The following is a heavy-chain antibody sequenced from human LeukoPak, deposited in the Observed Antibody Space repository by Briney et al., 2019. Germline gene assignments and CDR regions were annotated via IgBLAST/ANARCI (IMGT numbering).Heavy chain of an antibody. D-gene: IGHD3-9*01. CDR2: IDSDGTNR. Sequence: GGSLRLSCAASGSTSSRYWMHWVRQAPGKGLVWVSRIDSDGTNRDYADSVKGRFTISRDNAKNTVYLQMNSLRDEDTAVYYCAGRATGLPEYWGQGTLVTVSS. J-gene: IGHJ4*02. V-gene: IGHV3-74*01. CDR3: AGRATGLPEY. CDR1: GSTSSRYW.